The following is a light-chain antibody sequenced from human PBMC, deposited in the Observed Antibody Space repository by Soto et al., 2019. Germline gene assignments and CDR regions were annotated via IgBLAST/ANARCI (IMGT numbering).Light chain of an antibody. J-gene: IGLJ1*01. Sequence: QSALTQPASVSGSPGQSITLSCTGTSSDVGGYNYVSWYQQHPGKAPKLMIYDVSNRPSGLSNRLSGSKSGNNSSLTISGLQAQDEADYYCSSYTSSSSYVFATGTKVTVL. CDR3: SSYTSSSSYV. CDR2: DVS. CDR1: SSDVGGYNY. V-gene: IGLV2-14*01.